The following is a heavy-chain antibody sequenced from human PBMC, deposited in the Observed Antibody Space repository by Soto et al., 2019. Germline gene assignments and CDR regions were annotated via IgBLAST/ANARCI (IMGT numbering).Heavy chain of an antibody. V-gene: IGHV1-58*01. CDR3: AAARGYL. D-gene: IGHD3-10*01. CDR1: GFTFTSSS. CDR2: IVVGTGDT. J-gene: IGHJ5*02. Sequence: QMQLVQSGPEVKKPGTSVKVSCKASGFTFTSSSVQWVRQARGQGLEWSGWIVVGTGDTKYAQKFQERVTFDRDISTTTAYMEVSSLTSDYTAVYYGAAARGYLWGQGTLVTVSS.